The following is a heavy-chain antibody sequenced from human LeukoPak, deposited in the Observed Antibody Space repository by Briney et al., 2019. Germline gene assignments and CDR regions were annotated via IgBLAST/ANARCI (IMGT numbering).Heavy chain of an antibody. J-gene: IGHJ5*01. Sequence: PGGSLRLSCAASGFTFSSYWMSWVRQAPGKGLEWVANIKQDGSEKNYVDSVKGRFTISRDNAKKSLYLQMNSLRDEDTAVYYCARDGVSGSPFDFWGQGARVTVST. D-gene: IGHD1-26*01. CDR1: GFTFSSYW. CDR2: IKQDGSEK. CDR3: ARDGVSGSPFDF. V-gene: IGHV3-7*01.